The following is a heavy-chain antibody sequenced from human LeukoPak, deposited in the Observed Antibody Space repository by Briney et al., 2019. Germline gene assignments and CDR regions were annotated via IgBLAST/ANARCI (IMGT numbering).Heavy chain of an antibody. Sequence: GGSLRLSCAASGFTLSDYSMNWVRQAPGKGLEWVSSISSSSNYIYYADSVKGRFTISRDNAKNSLHLQMNSLRAEDTAVYYCARSGQRRCRGGTCYPYYFDYWSQGTLVTVSS. CDR1: GFTLSDYS. CDR2: ISSSSNYI. D-gene: IGHD2-15*01. J-gene: IGHJ4*02. V-gene: IGHV3-21*01. CDR3: ARSGQRRCRGGTCYPYYFDY.